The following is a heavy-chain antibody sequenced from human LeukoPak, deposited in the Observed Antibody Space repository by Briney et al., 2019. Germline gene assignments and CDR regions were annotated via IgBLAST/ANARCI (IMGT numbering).Heavy chain of an antibody. V-gene: IGHV3-30*04. J-gene: IGHJ4*02. CDR2: ISYDGSNK. Sequence: GGSLRLSCAASGFTFSSYAMHWVRQAPGEGLEWVAVISYDGSNKYYTDSVKGRFTISRDNSKNTLYLQMNSLRAEDTAVYYCAREGRYCSSTSCSTYNFDYWGQGTLVTVSS. CDR1: GFTFSSYA. D-gene: IGHD2-2*01. CDR3: AREGRYCSSTSCSTYNFDY.